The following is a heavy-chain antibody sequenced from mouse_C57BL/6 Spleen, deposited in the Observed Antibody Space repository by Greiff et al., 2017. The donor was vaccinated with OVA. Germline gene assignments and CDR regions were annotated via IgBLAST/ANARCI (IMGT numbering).Heavy chain of an antibody. Sequence: QVQLQQPGAELVKPGASVKLSCKASGYTFTSYWMHWVKQRPGRGLEWIGRIDPNSGGTKYHEKFKSKATLTVDKPSSTAYMQLSSLTYEDSAVYYCAREEAVEVDKYFDDWGKGTTVTVSS. D-gene: IGHD1-1*01. CDR1: GYTFTSYW. CDR3: AREEAVEVDKYFDD. J-gene: IGHJ1*03. CDR2: IDPNSGGT. V-gene: IGHV1-72*01.